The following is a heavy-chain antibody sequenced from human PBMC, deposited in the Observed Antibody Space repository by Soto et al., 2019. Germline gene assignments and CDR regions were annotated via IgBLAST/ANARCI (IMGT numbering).Heavy chain of an antibody. CDR2: IYYSGST. CDR1: GGSISSYY. J-gene: IGHJ4*02. CDR3: ARDNGYSYGYFDY. Sequence: PSETLSLTCTVSGGSISSYYWSWIRQPPGRGLEWIGYIYYSGSTNYNPSLKSRVTISVDTSKNQFSLKLSSVTAADTAVYYCARDNGYSYGYFDYWGQGTRVTVSS. V-gene: IGHV4-59*01. D-gene: IGHD5-18*01.